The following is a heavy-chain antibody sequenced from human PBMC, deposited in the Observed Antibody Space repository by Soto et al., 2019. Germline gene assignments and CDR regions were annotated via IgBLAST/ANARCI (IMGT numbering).Heavy chain of an antibody. CDR2: IHYRGST. D-gene: IGHD3-22*01. CDR3: ASQHYYDSSGYYGVY. V-gene: IGHV4-39*01. Sequence: SGTLSLTCPAPGGSIPRNIYYGAWIGGPPGKGLEWIGNIHYRGSTYYDPSLKSRVTISVPTPKNQFSLKLSSVTAADTAMYYGASQHYYDSSGYYGVYWGQGTLVTVS. J-gene: IGHJ1*01. CDR1: GGSIPRNIYY.